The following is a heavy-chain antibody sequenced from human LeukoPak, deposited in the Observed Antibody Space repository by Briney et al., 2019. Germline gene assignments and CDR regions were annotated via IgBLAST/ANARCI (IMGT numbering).Heavy chain of an antibody. CDR1: GYTFTSYE. CDR2: MNPNSGNT. Sequence: GASVKVSCKASGYTFTSYEMNWVGQATGQGVEWMGWMNPNSGNTAYAQKFQGRVTITRNTSISTAYMELTSLRSEDSAVYYCARPVVAAAHDAFDIWGQGTMVTVSS. J-gene: IGHJ3*02. CDR3: ARPVVAAAHDAFDI. V-gene: IGHV1-8*03. D-gene: IGHD2-15*01.